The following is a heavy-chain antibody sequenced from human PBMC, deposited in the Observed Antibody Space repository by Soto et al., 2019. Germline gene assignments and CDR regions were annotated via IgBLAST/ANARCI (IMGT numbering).Heavy chain of an antibody. V-gene: IGHV3-49*03. J-gene: IGHJ6*03. CDR3: TRDRHYGDYEFFWFGYYYYYMDV. D-gene: IGHD4-17*01. Sequence: LRLSCTASGFTFGDYAMSWFRQAPGKGLEWVGFIRSKAYGGTTEYAASVKGRFTISRDDSKSIAYLQMNSLETEDTAVYYCTRDRHYGDYEFFWFGYYYYYMDVWGKGTTVTVSS. CDR1: GFTFGDYA. CDR2: IRSKAYGGTT.